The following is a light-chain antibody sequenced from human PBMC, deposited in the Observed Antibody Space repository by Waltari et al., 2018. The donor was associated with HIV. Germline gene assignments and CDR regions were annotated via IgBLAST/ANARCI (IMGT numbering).Light chain of an antibody. CDR1: ALPQLF. J-gene: IGLJ2*01. CDR2: KDT. Sequence: FELTQPPSMSVSPGHTARITCSGDALPQLFAYWFQQKSGQAPVLLIFKDTERQTGIPARFSGSSSGTVATLTISGVRAEDEADYYCQSSDTSGTYFGGGTKLTVL. V-gene: IGLV3-25*03. CDR3: QSSDTSGTY.